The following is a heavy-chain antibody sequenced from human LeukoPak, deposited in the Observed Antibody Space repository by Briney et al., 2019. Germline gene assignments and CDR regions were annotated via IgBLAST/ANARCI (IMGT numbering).Heavy chain of an antibody. CDR2: MNQDGSEK. CDR3: ARVRGSFSLDY. Sequence: GGSLRLSCVASGFTFSGYWMRWVRQAPGKGLECVANMNQDGSEKYVDSVEGRFTISRDNAKNSLALQMNSLRAEDTAVYYCARVRGSFSLDYWGQGTLVSVSS. CDR1: GFTFSGYW. D-gene: IGHD1-26*01. J-gene: IGHJ4*02. V-gene: IGHV3-7*01.